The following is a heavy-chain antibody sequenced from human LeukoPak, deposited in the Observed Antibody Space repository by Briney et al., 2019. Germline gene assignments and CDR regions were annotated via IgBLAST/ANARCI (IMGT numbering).Heavy chain of an antibody. D-gene: IGHD2-8*01. J-gene: IGHJ6*02. CDR3: ARPLGVMADYYYGLDV. Sequence: GASVKVSCKASGYTFAGYYMYWVRQAPGQGLEWMGRINPNTGATNYAQKFQGRVTMTRDTSISTAYMELSRLRSDDTAVYYCARPLGVMADYYYGLDVWGQGTTVTVSS. CDR1: GYTFAGYY. V-gene: IGHV1-2*02. CDR2: INPNTGAT.